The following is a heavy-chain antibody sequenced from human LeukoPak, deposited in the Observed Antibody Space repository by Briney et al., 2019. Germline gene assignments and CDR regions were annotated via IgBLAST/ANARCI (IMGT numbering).Heavy chain of an antibody. V-gene: IGHV3-74*01. Sequence: PGGSLRLSCAASGNYLMHWVRQATGKGLVWVSHINSDGSCTSYADSVKGRVTISKDNAKNTVYLQMNSLRAEDTAVYYGVSFYETYWGRGTLVTVSS. D-gene: IGHD2/OR15-2a*01. CDR2: INSDGSCT. CDR3: VSFYETY. J-gene: IGHJ4*02. CDR1: GNYL.